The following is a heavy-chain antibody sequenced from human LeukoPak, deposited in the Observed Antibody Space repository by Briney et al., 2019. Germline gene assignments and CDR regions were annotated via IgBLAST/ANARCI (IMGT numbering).Heavy chain of an antibody. V-gene: IGHV3-23*01. CDR2: ISGSGGST. CDR1: GFTFSSYA. D-gene: IGHD2-21*01. Sequence: GKSLRLSCAASGFTFSSYAMSWVRQAPGKGLEWVSAISGSGGSTYYADSVKGRFTISRDNSKNTLYLQMNSLRAEDTAVYYCAKDSAVVVSLNFDYWGQGTLVTVSS. CDR3: AKDSAVVVSLNFDY. J-gene: IGHJ4*02.